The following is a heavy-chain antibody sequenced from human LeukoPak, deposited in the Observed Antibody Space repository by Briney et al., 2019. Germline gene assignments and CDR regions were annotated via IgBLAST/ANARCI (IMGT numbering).Heavy chain of an antibody. V-gene: IGHV5-51*01. D-gene: IGHD2-8*01. CDR1: GYSFTSYW. J-gene: IGHJ6*02. CDR2: IYPGDSDT. CDR3: ARRNINGFSSAMDV. Sequence: GESLKISCKGSGYSFTSYWIGWVRQMPGKGLEWMGIIYPGDSDTRYSPSFQGQVTISVDKSISTAHLQWSSLKTSDTAIYYCARRNINGFSSAMDVWGQGTTVTVSS.